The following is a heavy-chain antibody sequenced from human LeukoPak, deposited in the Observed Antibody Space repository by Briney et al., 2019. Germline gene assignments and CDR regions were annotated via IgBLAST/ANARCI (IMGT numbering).Heavy chain of an antibody. Sequence: ASVKVSCKASGYTFTSYDINWVRQATGHGLEWMGWMNPNSGNTAYAQKFQGRVTMTRNTSISTAYMGLSSLRYEDPAVYYCAGGPRTGSSWYHPSYYYYGMDVWGKGTTVTVSS. D-gene: IGHD6-13*01. CDR2: MNPNSGNT. V-gene: IGHV1-8*01. J-gene: IGHJ6*04. CDR1: GYTFTSYD. CDR3: AGGPRTGSSWYHPSYYYYGMDV.